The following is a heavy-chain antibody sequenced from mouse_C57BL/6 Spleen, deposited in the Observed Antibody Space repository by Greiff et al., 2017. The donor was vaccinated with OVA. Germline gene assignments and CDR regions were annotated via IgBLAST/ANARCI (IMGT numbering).Heavy chain of an antibody. CDR3: ARFLPRTGTGFAY. V-gene: IGHV1-54*01. Sequence: QVHVKQSGAELVRPGTSVKVSCKASGYAFTNYLIEWVKQRPGQGLEWIGVINPGSGGTNYNEKFKGKATLTADKSSSTAYMQLSSLTSEDSAVYFCARFLPRTGTGFAYWGQGTLVTVSA. D-gene: IGHD4-1*01. CDR2: INPGSGGT. J-gene: IGHJ3*01. CDR1: GYAFTNYL.